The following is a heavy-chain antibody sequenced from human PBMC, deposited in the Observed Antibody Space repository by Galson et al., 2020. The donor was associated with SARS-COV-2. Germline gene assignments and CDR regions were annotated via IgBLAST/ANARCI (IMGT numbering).Heavy chain of an antibody. CDR1: GGSFSGYY. CDR3: ARGRTEITMIVVVITLPTYYFDY. V-gene: IGHV4-34*01. Sequence: SETLSLTCAVYGGSFSGYYWSWIRQPPGKGLEWIGEINHSGSTNYNPSLKSRVTISVDTSKNQFSLKLSSVTAADTAVYYCARGRTEITMIVVVITLPTYYFDYWGQGTLVTVSS. J-gene: IGHJ4*02. D-gene: IGHD3-22*01. CDR2: INHSGST.